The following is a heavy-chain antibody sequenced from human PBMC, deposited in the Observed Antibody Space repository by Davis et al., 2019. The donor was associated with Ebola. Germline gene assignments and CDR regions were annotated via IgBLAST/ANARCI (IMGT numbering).Heavy chain of an antibody. V-gene: IGHV1-3*01. CDR2: VHGGNGNT. CDR1: GFILTNYA. CDR3: TRRGRFDP. J-gene: IGHJ5*02. Sequence: ASVKVSCKASGFILTNYAIHWVRQAPGQRLEWMGWVHGGNGNTKYSQKFQGRVTMTRNASISTAYMELSSLRSEDTALYYCTRRGRFDPWGQGTLVTVSS.